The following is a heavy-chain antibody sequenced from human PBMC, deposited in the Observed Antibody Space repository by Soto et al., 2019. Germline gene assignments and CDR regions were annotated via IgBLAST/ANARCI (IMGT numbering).Heavy chain of an antibody. J-gene: IGHJ4*02. CDR3: ARVALGTNYDSSGYFDY. V-gene: IGHV1-69*10. CDR2: IIPILGIA. CDR1: GGTFSSYA. Sequence: ALVKVSCKASGGTFSSYAISWVRQAPGQGLEWMGGIIPILGIANYAQKFQGRVTITADKSTSTAYMELSSLRSEDTAVYYCARVALGTNYDSSGYFDYWGQGTLVTVSS. D-gene: IGHD3-22*01.